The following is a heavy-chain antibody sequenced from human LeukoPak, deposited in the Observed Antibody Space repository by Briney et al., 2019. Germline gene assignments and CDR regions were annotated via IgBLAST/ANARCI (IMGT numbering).Heavy chain of an antibody. V-gene: IGHV3-33*05. D-gene: IGHD3-9*01. CDR3: VRSGIWHFGWLTWSMDV. CDR2: ISYDGSNK. CDR1: GFTFSSYG. J-gene: IGHJ6*02. Sequence: PGGSLRLSCAASGFTFSSYGMHWVRQAAGKGLEWEAVISYDGSNKYYADSVKGRFTISRDNSKNTLYLQMNSLRAEDTAVYYRVRSGIWHFGWLTWSMDVWGQGTTVTVSS.